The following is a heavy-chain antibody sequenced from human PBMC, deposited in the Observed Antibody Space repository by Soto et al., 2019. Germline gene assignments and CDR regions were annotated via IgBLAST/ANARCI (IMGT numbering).Heavy chain of an antibody. V-gene: IGHV4-31*03. Sequence: QVHLQESGPGLVKPSQTLSLTCTVSGGSINSDGYYWSWIRQHPEKGLEWIGYINYRGTTYYNPSLASRLTISVDTSENQFSLQLTSVIAADTALYYCARESYSFGRAFDIWGHGTLVTVSS. CDR1: GGSINSDGYY. CDR2: INYRGTT. J-gene: IGHJ4*01. D-gene: IGHD5-18*01. CDR3: ARESYSFGRAFDI.